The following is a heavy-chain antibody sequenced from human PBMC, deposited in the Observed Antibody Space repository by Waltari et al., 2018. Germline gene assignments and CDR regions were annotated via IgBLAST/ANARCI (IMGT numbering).Heavy chain of an antibody. CDR1: GDSMSSTDW. J-gene: IGHJ4*02. D-gene: IGHD2-15*01. CDR2: VQRSGRT. Sequence: QLQLQESGPGLVKPSGTLSLTCAVSGDSMSSTDWWSWVRQSPGKGLAWIGQVQRSGRTNYNPSFASRVTMSVDTSTNQFSLKVTSATAADTAVYFCARDRGRGIYLDSWGQGTLVTVSP. V-gene: IGHV4-4*02. CDR3: ARDRGRGIYLDS.